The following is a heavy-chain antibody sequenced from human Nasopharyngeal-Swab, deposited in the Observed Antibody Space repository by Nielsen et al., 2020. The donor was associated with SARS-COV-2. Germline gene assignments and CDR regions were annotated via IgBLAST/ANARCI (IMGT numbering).Heavy chain of an antibody. V-gene: IGHV3-74*01. CDR2: ISTDGSGT. CDR1: GFTFSSHW. Sequence: GESLKISCSASGFTFSSHWMHWVRQLPGKGLVWVSRISTDGSGTNYADSVKGRFTVSRDNAKNTLYLQMNSLRAEDTAVYYCARREGFCSGGTCYLDYWGQGTLVTVSS. CDR3: ARREGFCSGGTCYLDY. J-gene: IGHJ4*02. D-gene: IGHD2-15*01.